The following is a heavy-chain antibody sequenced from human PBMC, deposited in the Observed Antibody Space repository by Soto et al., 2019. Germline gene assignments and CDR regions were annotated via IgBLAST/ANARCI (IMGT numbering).Heavy chain of an antibody. J-gene: IGHJ6*02. Sequence: SQTPPLTYTVSGGYIGSGDDFWIWIRQPPGKGLEWIGYIYYSGSTYYNPSLKSRLTMSVDTSKNQFSLKLSSVTAADTAVYYCARDRAKWKDYYYYGMDVWGQGTTVTVS. D-gene: IGHD1-20*01. CDR3: ARDRAKWKDYYYYGMDV. CDR2: IYYSGST. CDR1: GGYIGSGDDF. V-gene: IGHV4-30-4*01.